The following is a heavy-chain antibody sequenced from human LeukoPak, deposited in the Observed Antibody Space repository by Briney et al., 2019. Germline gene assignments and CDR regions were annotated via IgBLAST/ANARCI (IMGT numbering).Heavy chain of an antibody. CDR3: ARDGLWIQNAFDI. J-gene: IGHJ3*02. V-gene: IGHV4-39*07. CDR2: IFYNGDT. D-gene: IGHD5-18*01. CDR1: GDSISSSSHY. Sequence: SETLSLTCSFSGDSISSSSHYWGWIRQPPGKGLEWIGNIFYNGDTYYNPSLKSRVTISVDTSKNQFSLKLSSVTAADTAVYYCARDGLWIQNAFDIWGQGTMVTVSS.